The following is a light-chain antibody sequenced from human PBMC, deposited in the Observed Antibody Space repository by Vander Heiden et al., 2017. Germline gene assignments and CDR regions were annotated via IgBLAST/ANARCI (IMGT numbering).Light chain of an antibody. Sequence: DIQMTQSPSTLSASVGDRVTITCRASQSISSWLDWYQQKPGKAPKLLIYKASSLESGVPSRFSGSGSGTEFTLTISSRQPDDFATYYCQQNNCYFTQTFGQGTKVEIK. J-gene: IGKJ1*01. CDR3: QQNNCYFTQT. CDR1: QSISSW. V-gene: IGKV1-5*03. CDR2: KAS.